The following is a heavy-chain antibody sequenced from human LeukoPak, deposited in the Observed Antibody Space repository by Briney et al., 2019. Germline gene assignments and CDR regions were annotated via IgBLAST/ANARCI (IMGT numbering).Heavy chain of an antibody. V-gene: IGHV4-59*11. D-gene: IGHD3-3*01. CDR2: IYYSGST. CDR3: ARGTSYYDFWSGYFDP. CDR1: GGSISSHY. J-gene: IGHJ5*02. Sequence: SETLSLTCTVSGGSISSHYWSWIRQPPGKGLEWIGYIYYSGSTNYNPSLKSRVTISVDTSKNQFSLKLSSVTAADTAVYYCARGTSYYDFWSGYFDPWGQGTLVTVSS.